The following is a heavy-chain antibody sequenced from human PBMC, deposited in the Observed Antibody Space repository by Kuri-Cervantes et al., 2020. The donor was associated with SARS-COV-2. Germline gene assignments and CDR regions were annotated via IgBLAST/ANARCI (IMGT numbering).Heavy chain of an antibody. CDR2: IKQDGSEK. D-gene: IGHD3-3*01. V-gene: IGHV3-7*01. CDR3: ARDHNDFWSGYYPLDY. J-gene: IGHJ4*02. CDR1: GFTFSSYW. Sequence: GGSLRLSCAASGFTFSSYWMSWVRQAPGKGLEWVANIKQDGSEKCYVDSVKGRFTISRDNAKNSLYLQMNSLRAEDTAVYYCARDHNDFWSGYYPLDYWGQGTLVTVSS.